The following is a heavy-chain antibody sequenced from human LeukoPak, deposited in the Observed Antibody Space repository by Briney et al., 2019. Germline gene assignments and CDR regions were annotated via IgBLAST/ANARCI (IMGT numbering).Heavy chain of an antibody. D-gene: IGHD6-13*01. CDR3: ARGILAAAGTSAFDY. Sequence: PSETLSLTCAVYGGSFSGYYWSWIRQPPGKGLEWIGEINHSGSTNYNPSLKSRVTIPVDTSKNQFSLKLSSVTAADTAVYYCARGILAAAGTSAFDYWGQGTLVTVSS. V-gene: IGHV4-34*01. CDR2: INHSGST. CDR1: GGSFSGYY. J-gene: IGHJ4*02.